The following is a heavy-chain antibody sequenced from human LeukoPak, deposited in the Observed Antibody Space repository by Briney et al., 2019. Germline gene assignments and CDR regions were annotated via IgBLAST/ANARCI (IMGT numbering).Heavy chain of an antibody. CDR3: ATPGLYCSGGSCPPYYYYGMDV. CDR1: GYTFTSHA. J-gene: IGHJ6*04. CDR2: INTNTGNP. D-gene: IGHD2-15*01. Sequence: ASVKVSCKASGYTFTSHAMNWVRQAPGQGLEWMGWINTNTGNPTYAQGFTGRFVFSLDTSVSTAYLQICSLKAEDTAVYYCATPGLYCSGGSCPPYYYYGMDVWGKGTTVTVSS. V-gene: IGHV7-4-1*01.